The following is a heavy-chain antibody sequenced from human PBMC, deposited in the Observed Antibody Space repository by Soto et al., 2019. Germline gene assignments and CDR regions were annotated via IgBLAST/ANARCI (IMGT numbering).Heavy chain of an antibody. CDR2: IYYSGST. CDR3: ARDSAPPAIRYDGMDV. V-gene: IGHV4-31*03. J-gene: IGHJ6*02. Sequence: QVQLQESGPELVKLSQTLSLTCTVSGGSISSGGSYWSWIRQHPGKGLEWIGYIYYSGSTYYNPSLKSRVTISVDTSKNQFSLKLSSVTAADTAVYYCARDSAPPAIRYDGMDVWGQGTTVTVSS. CDR1: GGSISSGGSY. D-gene: IGHD2-2*02.